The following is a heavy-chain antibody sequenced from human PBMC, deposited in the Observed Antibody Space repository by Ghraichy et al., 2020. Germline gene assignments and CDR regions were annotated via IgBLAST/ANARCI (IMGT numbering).Heavy chain of an antibody. CDR3: ARYYYETSGYVFGSGN. J-gene: IGHJ4*02. CDR1: GFTFSKSA. Sequence: GGSLRLSCAVSGFTFSKSAMSWVRQAPGKGLEWVSGISGSGHNTYYADSVKGRFTISRDNSKNTLYLQMNSLRDEDTAVYYCARYYYETSGYVFGSGNWGQGTLVTVSS. CDR2: ISGSGHNT. D-gene: IGHD3-22*01. V-gene: IGHV3-23*01.